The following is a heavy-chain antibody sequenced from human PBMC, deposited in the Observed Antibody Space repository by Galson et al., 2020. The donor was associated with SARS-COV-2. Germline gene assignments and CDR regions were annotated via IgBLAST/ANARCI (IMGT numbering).Heavy chain of an antibody. V-gene: IGHV3-74*01. CDR1: GFTFSSYW. Sequence: GESLKISCAASGFTFSSYWMHWVRQAPGKGLVWVSRINSDGNNTSYADSVKGRFTISRDNAENSLFLQMNSLTADDTAVYYCSRHIAGDPFDYWGQGTLVTVSS. J-gene: IGHJ4*02. CDR3: SRHIAGDPFDY. D-gene: IGHD6-13*01. CDR2: INSDGNNT.